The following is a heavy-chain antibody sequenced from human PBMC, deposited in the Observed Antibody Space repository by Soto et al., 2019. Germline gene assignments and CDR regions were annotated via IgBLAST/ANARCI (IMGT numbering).Heavy chain of an antibody. Sequence: SETLSLTCTVSGGSMSSYYWNWIRQSPGRGLEWIGYVYNSGSTNYNPSLKSRVTISVDTSKNHFSLRMSSVTAADTAVYYCARESDSGSYYFDYWGRGTLVTVSS. CDR3: ARESDSGSYYFDY. CDR2: VYNSGST. CDR1: GGSMSSYY. D-gene: IGHD3-10*01. V-gene: IGHV4-59*01. J-gene: IGHJ4*02.